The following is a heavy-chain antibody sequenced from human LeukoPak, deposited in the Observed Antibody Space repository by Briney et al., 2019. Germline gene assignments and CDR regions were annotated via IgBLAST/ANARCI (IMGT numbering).Heavy chain of an antibody. CDR3: AHLSTVTHTPYAFDI. CDR2: IYWNDDK. V-gene: IGHV2-5*01. Sequence: SGPTLVKPTQTLTLTCTFSGFSLSTSGVGVGWIRQPPGKALEWLALIYWNDDKRYSPSLKSRLTITKDTSKNQVVLTMTNMDPVDTDTYYYAHLSTVTHTPYAFDIWGQGTMVTVSS. CDR1: GFSLSTSGVG. D-gene: IGHD4-17*01. J-gene: IGHJ3*02.